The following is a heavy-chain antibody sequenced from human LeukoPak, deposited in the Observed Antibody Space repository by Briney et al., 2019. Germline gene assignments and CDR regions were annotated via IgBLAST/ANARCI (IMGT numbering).Heavy chain of an antibody. V-gene: IGHV4-59*01. CDR3: ARQLGYCSTTSCYTWFDP. CDR2: IYFSGNT. J-gene: IGHJ5*02. CDR1: GGSISSYY. Sequence: PSETLSLTCTVSGGSISSYYWSWIRQPPGKGLEWIGYIYFSGNTNYNPSLKSRVTISVDTSKNQFSLKLRSVTAADTAVYYCARQLGYCSTTSCYTWFDPWGQGTLVTVSS. D-gene: IGHD2-2*02.